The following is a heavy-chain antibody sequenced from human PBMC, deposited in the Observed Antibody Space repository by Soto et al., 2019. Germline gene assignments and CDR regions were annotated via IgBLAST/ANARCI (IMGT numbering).Heavy chain of an antibody. CDR3: AKDSVRGVGYDAFDI. D-gene: IGHD3-10*01. V-gene: IGHV1-58*01. CDR1: GFTFTSSA. Sequence: GASVKVSCKASGFTFTSSAVQWVRQARGQRLEWIGWIVVGSGNTNYAQKFQGRVTITADESTSTAYMELSSLRSEDTAVYYCAKDSVRGVGYDAFDIWGQGTMVTVSS. J-gene: IGHJ3*02. CDR2: IVVGSGNT.